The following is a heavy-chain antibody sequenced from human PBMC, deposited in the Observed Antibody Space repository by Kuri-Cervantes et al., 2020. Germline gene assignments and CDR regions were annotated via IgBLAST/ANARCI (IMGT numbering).Heavy chain of an antibody. V-gene: IGHV3-48*01. CDR1: GFTFSSYT. J-gene: IGHJ4*02. CDR2: ISFSSSVI. D-gene: IGHD3-22*01. Sequence: GESLKFSCATSGFTFSSYTRNWVRQAPGEGLALVSYISFSSSVIYYADSVRGRFTVSRDNAKQSVYLQMDSLRAEDTAVYYCARGLYDSMDYWGQGTLVTVSS. CDR3: ARGLYDSMDY.